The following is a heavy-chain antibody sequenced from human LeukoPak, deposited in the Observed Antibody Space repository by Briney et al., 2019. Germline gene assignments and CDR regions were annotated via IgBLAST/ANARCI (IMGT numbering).Heavy chain of an antibody. CDR1: GFTFSSYW. D-gene: IGHD5-18*01. CDR2: ISSGGNT. Sequence: GGSLRLSCAASGFTFSSYWMNWARQAPGKGLEWVSVISSGGNTYFADSVKGRFTISRDNSENTLYLQMNSLRAEDSAVYYCAKGGYSYGYFDYWGQGILVTVSS. V-gene: IGHV3-23*01. J-gene: IGHJ4*02. CDR3: AKGGYSYGYFDY.